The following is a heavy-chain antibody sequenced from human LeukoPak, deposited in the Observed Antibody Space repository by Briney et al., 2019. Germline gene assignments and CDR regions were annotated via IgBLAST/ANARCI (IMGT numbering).Heavy chain of an antibody. CDR3: SRGGTYYVLDEGHY. V-gene: IGHV3-7*04. J-gene: IGHJ4*02. D-gene: IGHD1-26*01. CDR2: IKKDGSEQ. CDR1: GFTFNNYW. Sequence: PGGSLRLSCAASGFTFNNYWMNWVRQAPGKGPEWVANIKKDGSEQYYVDSVKGRFTISRDNAKNSLCLQMNSLRAEDTAVYYCSRGGTYYVLDEGHYWGQGTLVTVSS.